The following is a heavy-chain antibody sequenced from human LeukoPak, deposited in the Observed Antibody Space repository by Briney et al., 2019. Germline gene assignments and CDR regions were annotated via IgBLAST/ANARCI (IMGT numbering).Heavy chain of an antibody. D-gene: IGHD3-10*01. Sequence: GESLKISCTASGFTFSSYAMTWVRQVPGKGLEWVLAINGAGVNTFYADSVKGRFTISRDNSKNTLYLQMNSLRAEDTAVYYCAKHLSGSRAFDMWGQGTMVTVSS. CDR2: INGAGVNT. CDR1: GFTFSSYA. J-gene: IGHJ3*02. V-gene: IGHV3-23*01. CDR3: AKHLSGSRAFDM.